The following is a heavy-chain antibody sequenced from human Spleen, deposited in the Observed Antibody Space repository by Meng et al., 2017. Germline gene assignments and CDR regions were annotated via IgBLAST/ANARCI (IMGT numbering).Heavy chain of an antibody. CDR3: ARANLVRGIIDT. J-gene: IGHJ5*02. D-gene: IGHD3-10*01. CDR2: INHSGST. CDR1: GGSFSDYY. Sequence: QVQLQQWGAGLLKPSETLSLTCVVSGGSFSDYYWSWIRQPPGKGLEWIGEINHSGSTNYNPSLKSRVSISLAMSENQFSLKLTSVTAADTAVFYCARANLVRGIIDTWGQGTLVTVSS. V-gene: IGHV4-34*01.